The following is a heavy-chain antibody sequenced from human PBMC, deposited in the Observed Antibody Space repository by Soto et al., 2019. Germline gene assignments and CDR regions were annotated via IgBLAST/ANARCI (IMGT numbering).Heavy chain of an antibody. Sequence: PGGSLRLSCTGSGFDFGDYYMSWIRQAPGKGLEWVSYIDSGDGTTYYTDSVKGRFAISRDNAKKTVYLQMSSLRVEDTALYYCVRPYYSSSWFPFDRRGQGTLVIVSS. CDR1: GFDFGDYY. J-gene: IGHJ4*02. CDR2: IDSGDGTT. V-gene: IGHV3-11*01. CDR3: VRPYYSSSWFPFDR. D-gene: IGHD6-13*01.